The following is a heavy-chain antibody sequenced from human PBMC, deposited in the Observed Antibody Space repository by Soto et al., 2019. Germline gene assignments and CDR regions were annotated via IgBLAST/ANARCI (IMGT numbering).Heavy chain of an antibody. Sequence: EVQLLESGGGLVQPGGSLRLSCAASGFTFSSYAMSWVRQAPGQGLEWVSAISGSGVSTYYADSVKGRFTISRDNSKNTLYLQMNSLRAEDTAVYYCAKAPSSGSSGYWGQGTLVTVSS. CDR1: GFTFSSYA. J-gene: IGHJ4*02. D-gene: IGHD1-26*01. V-gene: IGHV3-23*01. CDR2: ISGSGVST. CDR3: AKAPSSGSSGY.